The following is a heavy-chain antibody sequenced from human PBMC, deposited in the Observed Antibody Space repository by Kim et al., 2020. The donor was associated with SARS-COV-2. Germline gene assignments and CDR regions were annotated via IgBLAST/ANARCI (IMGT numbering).Heavy chain of an antibody. D-gene: IGHD1-26*01. CDR1: GYTFTSYY. Sequence: ASVKVSCKASGYTFTSYYIHWVRQAPGQGLEWMGIINPGGGGTSTAQKFQGRVIMTRDTSTRTVYMELSSLRSEDTAVYYCATVPPGGYDFDYWGQGSLVTVSS. CDR2: INPGGGGT. CDR3: ATVPPGGYDFDY. J-gene: IGHJ4*02. V-gene: IGHV1-46*01.